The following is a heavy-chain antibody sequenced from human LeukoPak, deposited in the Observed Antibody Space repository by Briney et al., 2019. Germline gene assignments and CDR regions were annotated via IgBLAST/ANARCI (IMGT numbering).Heavy chain of an antibody. CDR3: AREWGYYFDY. CDR1: GYSISSSYY. Sequence: PSETLSLTCTVSGYSISSSYYWGWIRQPPGKGLEWIGSIYYSGSTYYNPSLKSRVTISVDTSKNQFSLKLSSVTAADTAVYYCAREWGYYFDYWGQGTLVTVSS. CDR2: IYYSGST. V-gene: IGHV4-38-2*02. D-gene: IGHD3-16*01. J-gene: IGHJ4*02.